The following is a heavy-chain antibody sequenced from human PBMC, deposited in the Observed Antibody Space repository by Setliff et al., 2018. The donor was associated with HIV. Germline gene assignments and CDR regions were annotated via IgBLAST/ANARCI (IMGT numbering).Heavy chain of an antibody. CDR1: GYTFTRYN. CDR2: INGGNGNT. CDR3: ARPAYSSTCVDWYFDL. D-gene: IGHD6-13*01. J-gene: IGHJ2*01. Sequence: GASVKVSCKASGYTFTRYNIHWVRQAPGQRLEWMGWINGGNGNTKYSQKFQDRVTITRDTSANTAYLELSGLRSEDTALYYCARPAYSSTCVDWYFDLWGRGTLVTVSS. V-gene: IGHV1-3*01.